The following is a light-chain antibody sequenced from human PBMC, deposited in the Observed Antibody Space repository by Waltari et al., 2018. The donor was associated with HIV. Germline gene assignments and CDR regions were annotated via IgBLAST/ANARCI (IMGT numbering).Light chain of an antibody. CDR3: QQYGSSTYS. Sequence: EIVLTQSPGTLSLSPGDSATLSCRASQSVSTKFLAWYQHKRGQAPRLLVYGASSRARGIPDRFSGSGSGTDFTLTISRLEPEDFAMYFCQQYGSSTYSFGQGTKLEIK. CDR2: GAS. CDR1: QSVSTKF. V-gene: IGKV3-20*01. J-gene: IGKJ2*03.